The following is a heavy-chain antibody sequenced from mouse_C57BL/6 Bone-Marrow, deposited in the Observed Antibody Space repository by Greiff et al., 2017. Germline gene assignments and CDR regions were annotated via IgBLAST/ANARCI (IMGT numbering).Heavy chain of an antibody. CDR1: GFTFSDYA. J-gene: IGHJ3*01. Sequence: EVQLVESGGGLVKPGGSLKLSCAASGFTFSDYAMHWVRQAPEKGLEWVAYISSGSSTIYYADTVKGQFTISRDNAKDTLFLQITSLRSEDTAMYYCAIPSLRSISWFAYWGQGTLVTVSA. CDR3: AIPSLRSISWFAY. V-gene: IGHV5-17*01. CDR2: ISSGSSTI. D-gene: IGHD2-10*02.